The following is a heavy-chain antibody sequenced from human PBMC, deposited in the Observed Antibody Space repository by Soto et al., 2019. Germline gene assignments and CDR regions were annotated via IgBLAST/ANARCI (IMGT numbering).Heavy chain of an antibody. D-gene: IGHD2-15*01. CDR1: GGTFSSYA. Sequence: SVEVSCKXSGGTFSSYAISWVRQAPGQGLEWMGGIIPIFGTANYAQKFQGRVTITADESTSTAYMELSSLRSEDTAVYYCARDRTAYVVVVAATWGGYYYYGMDVWGQGTTVTVSS. V-gene: IGHV1-69*13. J-gene: IGHJ6*02. CDR3: ARDRTAYVVVVAATWGGYYYYGMDV. CDR2: IIPIFGTA.